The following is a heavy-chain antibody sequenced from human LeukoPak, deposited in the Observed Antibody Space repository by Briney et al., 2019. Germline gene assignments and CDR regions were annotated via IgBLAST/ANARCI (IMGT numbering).Heavy chain of an antibody. CDR3: ARGHYSSSWYGTPSYYFDY. CDR2: ISAYNGNT. Sequence: ASVKLSCKASGYTFTSYGISWVRQAPGQGLEWMGWISAYNGNTNYAQKLQGRVTMTTDTSTSTAYMELRSLRSDDTAVYYCARGHYSSSWYGTPSYYFDYWGQGTVVTVSS. D-gene: IGHD6-13*01. V-gene: IGHV1-18*01. CDR1: GYTFTSYG. J-gene: IGHJ4*02.